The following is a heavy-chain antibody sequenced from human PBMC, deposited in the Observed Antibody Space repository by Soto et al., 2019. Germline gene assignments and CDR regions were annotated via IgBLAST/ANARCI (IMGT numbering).Heavy chain of an antibody. D-gene: IGHD6-13*01. CDR2: IVPIFRTA. CDR1: GDTFSNYV. Sequence: QVQLVQSGAEVKTPGSSVRVACKVSGDTFSNYVINWVRQAPGQGLEWMGAIVPIFRTANYAQKFQGRVTITADEFTITAYMELSGLRSDDTATYYCARETSAPGTFREDASDIWGQGTLVTVSS. V-gene: IGHV1-69*12. CDR3: ARETSAPGTFREDASDI. J-gene: IGHJ3*02.